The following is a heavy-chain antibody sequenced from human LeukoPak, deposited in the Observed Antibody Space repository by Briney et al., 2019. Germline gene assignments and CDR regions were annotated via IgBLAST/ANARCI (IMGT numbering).Heavy chain of an antibody. CDR3: ARVLEADCRGGSCYSGLDY. D-gene: IGHD2-15*01. CDR1: GFTFSSYN. J-gene: IGHJ4*02. Sequence: GGSLRLSCAASGFTFSSYNMNWVRQAPGRGLEWVSSISRTGSYIYYADSVKGRFTISRDNAQNSLYLQMNSLRVEDTAVYYCARVLEADCRGGSCYSGLDYWGQGALVTVSS. V-gene: IGHV3-21*01. CDR2: ISRTGSYI.